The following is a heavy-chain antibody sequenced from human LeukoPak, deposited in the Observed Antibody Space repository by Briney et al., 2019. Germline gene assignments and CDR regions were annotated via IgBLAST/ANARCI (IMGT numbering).Heavy chain of an antibody. J-gene: IGHJ4*02. CDR2: ISAHNGNT. V-gene: IGHV1-18*01. CDR3: ARDLLYYYDSSGYLFDY. Sequence: ASVKVSCKASGYTFTSYGISWVRQAPGQGLEWMGWISAHNGNTNYAQKLQGRVTMTTDTSTSTAYMELRSLRSDDTAVYYCARDLLYYYDSSGYLFDYWGQGTLVTVSS. CDR1: GYTFTSYG. D-gene: IGHD3-22*01.